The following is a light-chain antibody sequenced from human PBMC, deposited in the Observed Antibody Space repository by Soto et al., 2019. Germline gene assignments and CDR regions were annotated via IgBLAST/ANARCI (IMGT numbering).Light chain of an antibody. CDR2: GAS. V-gene: IGKV3-20*01. CDR3: QQFGASST. CDR1: QSVGGTF. Sequence: EIVLSQSPGTLSLSPGERATLSCRASQSVGGTFLAWYQQKPGQAPRLVIYGASSRAAGIPDRFSGSGSGTDFPITISRLEHEDFAMYYCQQFGASSTFGQGTKVDIK. J-gene: IGKJ1*01.